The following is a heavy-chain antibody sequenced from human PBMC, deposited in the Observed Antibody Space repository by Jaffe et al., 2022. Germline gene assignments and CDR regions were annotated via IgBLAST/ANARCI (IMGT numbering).Heavy chain of an antibody. Sequence: EVQLVESGGGLVKPGGSLRLSCAASGFTFSNAWMSWVRQAPGKGLEWVGRIKSKTDGGTTDYAAPVKGRFTISRDDSKNTLYLQMNSLKTEDTAVYYCTTSWMGDYNLYYFDYWGQGTLVTVSS. D-gene: IGHD4-17*01. CDR3: TTSWMGDYNLYYFDY. CDR2: IKSKTDGGTT. J-gene: IGHJ4*02. V-gene: IGHV3-15*01. CDR1: GFTFSNAW.